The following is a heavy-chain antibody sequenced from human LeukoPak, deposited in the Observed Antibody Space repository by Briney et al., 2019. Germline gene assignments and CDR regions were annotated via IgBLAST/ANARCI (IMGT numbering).Heavy chain of an antibody. D-gene: IGHD3-22*01. Sequence: GESLKISCKGSGYSFTSYWIAWVRQMPGKGLEWMGIIYPADSDTKYSPSFQGQVTISADNSIGTAYLQWSSLKASDTAMYYCARRRYYYDTSGPLFDIWGQGTMVTDSS. V-gene: IGHV5-51*01. J-gene: IGHJ3*02. CDR3: ARRRYYYDTSGPLFDI. CDR2: IYPADSDT. CDR1: GYSFTSYW.